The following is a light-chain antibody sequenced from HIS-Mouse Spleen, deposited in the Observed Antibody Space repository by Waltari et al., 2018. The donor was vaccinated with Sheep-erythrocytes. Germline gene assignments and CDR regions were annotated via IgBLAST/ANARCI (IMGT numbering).Light chain of an antibody. CDR1: QGISIA. Sequence: AIQLTQSPSSLSASVGDSVTIPCRASQGISIALAWYQQKPGKAAKLLIYDAFSLESGVPSRFGGSESGKDFTLTISSLQPEDFATYYCQQANSFPITFGQGTRLEIK. CDR2: DAF. J-gene: IGKJ5*01. CDR3: QQANSFPIT. V-gene: IGKV1-13*02.